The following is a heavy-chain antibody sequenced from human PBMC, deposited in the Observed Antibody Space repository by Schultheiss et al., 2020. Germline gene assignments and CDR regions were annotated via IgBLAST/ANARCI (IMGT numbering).Heavy chain of an antibody. CDR1: GYTFNSYG. Sequence: ASVKVSCKASGYTFNSYGISWVRQAPGQGLEWMGWISAYNGNTNYAQKLQGRVTMTTDTSTSTAYMELRSLRSDDTAVYYCAREGGYYGSGSPDYWGQGTLVTVSS. V-gene: IGHV1-18*01. D-gene: IGHD3-10*01. J-gene: IGHJ4*02. CDR2: ISAYNGNT. CDR3: AREGGYYGSGSPDY.